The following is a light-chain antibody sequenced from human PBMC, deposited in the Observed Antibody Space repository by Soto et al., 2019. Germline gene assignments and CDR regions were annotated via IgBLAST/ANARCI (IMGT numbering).Light chain of an antibody. Sequence: DIPMTQSPSSLSASVGDSVTITCRASQNINIYLSWYQQKPGKAPKLLIYATSTLQSGVPSRFSGSGSGTQFTLTISSLQAEDFATYFCQESYTSPAVSFGGGTKVEIK. CDR2: ATS. CDR1: QNINIY. CDR3: QESYTSPAVS. V-gene: IGKV1-39*01. J-gene: IGKJ4*01.